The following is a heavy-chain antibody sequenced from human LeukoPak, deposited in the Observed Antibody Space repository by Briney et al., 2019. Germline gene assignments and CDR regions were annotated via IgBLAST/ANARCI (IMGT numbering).Heavy chain of an antibody. Sequence: GGSLRLSCAASGFTFSSSGVGWDRQAPGKGLECVSPITGSGGSTSYTDSVKGRFTISRDNSKNTLYLQMNSLRAEDTAVYYCARGRNTGRQFYFDYWGQGTLVTVAS. V-gene: IGHV3-23*01. J-gene: IGHJ4*02. CDR2: ITGSGGST. CDR1: GFTFSSSG. D-gene: IGHD5-18*01. CDR3: ARGRNTGRQFYFDY.